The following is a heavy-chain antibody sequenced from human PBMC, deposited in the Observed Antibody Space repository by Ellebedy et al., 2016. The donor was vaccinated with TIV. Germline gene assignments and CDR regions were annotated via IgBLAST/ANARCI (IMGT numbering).Heavy chain of an antibody. V-gene: IGHV1-69*13. J-gene: IGHJ5*02. D-gene: IGHD3-3*01. Sequence: AASVKVSCKASGGTFSSYAISWVRQAPGQGLEWMGGIIPIFGTANYAQKFQGRVTITADESTSTAYMELSSLRSEDTAVYYCARDARITILSVNWFDPWGQGTLVTVSS. CDR2: IIPIFGTA. CDR1: GGTFSSYA. CDR3: ARDARITILSVNWFDP.